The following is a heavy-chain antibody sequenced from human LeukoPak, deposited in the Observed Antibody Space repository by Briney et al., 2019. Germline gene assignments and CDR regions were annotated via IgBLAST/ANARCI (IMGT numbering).Heavy chain of an antibody. D-gene: IGHD7-27*01. J-gene: IGHJ4*02. CDR3: AREVSGDPGGY. V-gene: IGHV1-2*06. CDR1: GYTFTGYY. Sequence: ASVKVSCKASGYTFTGYYMHWVRQAPGQGLEWMGRINPNSGGTNYAQKFQGRVTMTRDTSISTAYMELSRLRADGTAVYYCAREVSGDPGGYWGQGTLVTVSS. CDR2: INPNSGGT.